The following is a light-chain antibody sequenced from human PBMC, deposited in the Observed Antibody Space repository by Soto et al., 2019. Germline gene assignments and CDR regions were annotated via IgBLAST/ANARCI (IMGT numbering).Light chain of an antibody. CDR3: QQRSNWPRIT. J-gene: IGKJ5*01. CDR2: GIS. CDR1: HTISSSY. Sequence: IVLTQSPGTVSLSPGARSILGLMSSHTISSSYLAWYQQKPSQAPRLLMYGISRRATGIPDRFSGSGSGTDFTLTICSLEPEDFAVYYCQQRSNWPRITIGQGARLEIK. V-gene: IGKV3D-20*02.